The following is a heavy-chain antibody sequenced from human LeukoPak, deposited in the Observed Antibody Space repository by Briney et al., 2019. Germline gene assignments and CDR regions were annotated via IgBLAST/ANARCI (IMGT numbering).Heavy chain of an antibody. CDR3: ARGSWFGDLLYAQPAYYFDY. D-gene: IGHD3-10*01. CDR2: INPHSGGT. J-gene: IGHJ4*02. V-gene: IGHV1-2*02. Sequence: ASVKVSCKASGYTLTGYYMHWVRQAPGQGLEWMGWINPHSGGTNYAQNFQDRVTMTRDTSISTAYMDLSRLRSDDTAVYYCARGSWFGDLLYAQPAYYFDYWGQGTLVTVSS. CDR1: GYTLTGYY.